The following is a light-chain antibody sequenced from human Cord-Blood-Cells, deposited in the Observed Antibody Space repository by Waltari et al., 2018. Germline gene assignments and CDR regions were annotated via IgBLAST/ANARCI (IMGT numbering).Light chain of an antibody. CDR2: DAS. CDR3: QQYDNLPLT. Sequence: DIQMTQFPSSLSASVGDRVTITCQASQDISNYLNLYQQKPGKAPKLLIYDASNLETGVPSRFSGSGSGTDFTFTISSLQPEDIATYYGQQYDNLPLTFGGGTKVEIK. CDR1: QDISNY. J-gene: IGKJ4*01. V-gene: IGKV1-33*01.